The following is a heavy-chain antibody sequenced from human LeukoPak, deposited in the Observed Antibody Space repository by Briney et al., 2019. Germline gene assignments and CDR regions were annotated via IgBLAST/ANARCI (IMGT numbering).Heavy chain of an antibody. CDR2: ISRNGGTT. CDR1: GFSFSTYA. CDR3: VASYYFGSGADF. V-gene: IGHV3-64*05. J-gene: IGHJ4*02. Sequence: GGSLRLSCSASGFSFSTYAMHWVRQAPGKRLEYVSAISRNGGTTYYADSVKGRFTISRDNSKNALSVQMSSLRAEDTAVYYCVASYYFGSGADFWGQGTLVTVSS. D-gene: IGHD3-10*01.